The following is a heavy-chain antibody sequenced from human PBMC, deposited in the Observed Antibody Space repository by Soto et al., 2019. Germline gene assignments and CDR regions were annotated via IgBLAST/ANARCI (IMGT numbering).Heavy chain of an antibody. V-gene: IGHV2-26*01. Sequence: QVTLKESGPVLVKPTETLTLTCTVSGFSLSKPRMGVSWIRQPPGKALEWLAHIFWNDERSYNTSLKSRLTISNDTSKPQVVLTMTNVHPMDTGTYFCTRALMEEIPIYYFDSGGQGTLVTVSS. CDR3: TRALMEEIPIYYFDS. CDR1: GFSLSKPRMG. CDR2: IFWNDER. J-gene: IGHJ4*02. D-gene: IGHD2-2*02.